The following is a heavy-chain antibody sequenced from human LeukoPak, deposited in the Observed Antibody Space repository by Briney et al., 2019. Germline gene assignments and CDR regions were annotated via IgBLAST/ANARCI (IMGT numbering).Heavy chain of an antibody. CDR1: GFTFSDHY. CDR2: TRNKANSYTT. CDR3: ARGPQGYYDSSGYYDDY. J-gene: IGHJ4*02. V-gene: IGHV3-72*01. Sequence: GGSLRLSCAASGFTFSDHYMDWVRQAPGKGLEWVGRTRNKANSYTTEYAASVKGRFTISRDDSKNSLYLQMNSLKTEDTAVYYCARGPQGYYDSSGYYDDYWGQGTLVTVSS. D-gene: IGHD3-22*01.